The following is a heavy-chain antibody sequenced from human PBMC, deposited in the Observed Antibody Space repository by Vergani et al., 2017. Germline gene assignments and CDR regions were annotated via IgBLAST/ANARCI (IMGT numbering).Heavy chain of an antibody. D-gene: IGHD6-19*01. CDR1: GGSISSYY. Sequence: QVQLQESGPGLVKPSETLSLTCTVSGGSISSYYWSWIRQPPGKGLEWIGSIYYSGSTYYNPSLKSRVTISVDTSKNQFSLKLRSGTAADTAVYYCGSISSGWDYYYDYMDVWGKGTTVTVSS. CDR2: IYYSGST. V-gene: IGHV4-59*12. J-gene: IGHJ6*03. CDR3: GSISSGWDYYYDYMDV.